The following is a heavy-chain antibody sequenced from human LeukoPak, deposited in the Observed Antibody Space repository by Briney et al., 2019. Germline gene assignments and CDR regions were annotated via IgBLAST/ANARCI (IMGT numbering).Heavy chain of an antibody. CDR2: IYHGGST. J-gene: IGHJ5*02. D-gene: IGHD1-7*01. CDR3: ARVPITGTMRNWFDP. V-gene: IGHV4-59*01. Sequence: PSETLSLTRTLSGGSISTYYWSWIRQPPGKGLEWIGYIYHGGSTNYNPSLKSRVTISVDTSKNQFSLKLSSVTAADTAVYYCARVPITGTMRNWFDPWGQGTLVTVSS. CDR1: GGSISTYY.